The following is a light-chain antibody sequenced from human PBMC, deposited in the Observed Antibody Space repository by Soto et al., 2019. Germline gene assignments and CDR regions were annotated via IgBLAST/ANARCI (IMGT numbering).Light chain of an antibody. J-gene: IGKJ4*01. CDR3: QQYKKWPPLT. CDR2: GAF. V-gene: IGKV3-15*01. CDR1: QSVAFH. Sequence: EIVMTQSPATLSVSPGETATLSCRASQSVAFHLAWYQQKPGQGPRLLIYGAFTRATGIPARFSGSGSGTEFTLTISSLQSEDFAVYYCQQYKKWPPLTFGGGTNVELK.